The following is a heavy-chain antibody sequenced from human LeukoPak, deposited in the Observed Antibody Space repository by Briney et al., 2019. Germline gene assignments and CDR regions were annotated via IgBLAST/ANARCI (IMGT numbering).Heavy chain of an antibody. D-gene: IGHD6-13*01. CDR1: GGSFSGYY. J-gene: IGHJ4*02. CDR2: INHSGST. Sequence: PSETLSLTCAVYGGSFSGYYWSWIRQPPGKGLEWIGEINHSGSTNYNPSLKSRVTISVDTSKNQFSLKLSSVTAADTAVYYCARGLARYSSSWYWGFGYWGQGTLVTVPS. CDR3: ARGLARYSSSWYWGFGY. V-gene: IGHV4-34*01.